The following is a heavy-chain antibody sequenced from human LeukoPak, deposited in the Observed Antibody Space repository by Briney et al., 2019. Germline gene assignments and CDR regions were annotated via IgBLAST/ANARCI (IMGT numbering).Heavy chain of an antibody. CDR2: IYHSGST. Sequence: PSETLSLTCTVSGYSISSGYYWGWIRQPPGKGLEWIGSIYHSGSTYYNPSLKSRVTISVDTSKNQFSLKLSSVTAADTAVYYCASKTYYYDSSGYHYYMDVWGKGTTVTISS. CDR1: GYSISSGYY. J-gene: IGHJ6*03. V-gene: IGHV4-38-2*02. D-gene: IGHD3-22*01. CDR3: ASKTYYYDSSGYHYYMDV.